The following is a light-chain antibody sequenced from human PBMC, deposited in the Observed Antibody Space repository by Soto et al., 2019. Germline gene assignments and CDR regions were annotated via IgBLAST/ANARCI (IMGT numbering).Light chain of an antibody. CDR3: QQYDSLPSWT. J-gene: IGKJ1*01. CDR2: GAS. V-gene: IGKV3-20*01. Sequence: EIVLTQSPGTLSLSPGERATLSCRARPSVSYLGWYQQKPGQAPRLLIYGASSRATGIPDRFSGSGSGTDFTLTISRLEPEDFAVYYCQQYDSLPSWTFGQGTKVEIK. CDR1: PSVSY.